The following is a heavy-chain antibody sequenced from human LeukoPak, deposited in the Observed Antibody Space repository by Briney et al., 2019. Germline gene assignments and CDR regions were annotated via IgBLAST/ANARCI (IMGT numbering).Heavy chain of an antibody. D-gene: IGHD4-17*01. CDR1: GYSFTSYW. CDR3: ALFGGYGDSYYFDY. J-gene: IGHJ4*02. Sequence: GESLKISCKGSGYSFTSYWSGWVRQMPGKGLEWMGIIYPGDSDTRYSPSFQGQVTISADNSSSTAYPQRSSRKASAAAMYYCALFGGYGDSYYFDYWGQGTLVTVSS. CDR2: IYPGDSDT. V-gene: IGHV5-51*01.